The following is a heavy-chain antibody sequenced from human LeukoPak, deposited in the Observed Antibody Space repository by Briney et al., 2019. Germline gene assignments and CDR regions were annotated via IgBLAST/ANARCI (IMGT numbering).Heavy chain of an antibody. D-gene: IGHD3-22*01. CDR3: AKDPDGYYDSSGYPDY. CDR1: EFSVGSNY. CDR2: ISGSGGST. V-gene: IGHV3-23*01. Sequence: GGSLRLSCAASEFSVGSNYMTWVRQAPGKGLEWVSAISGSGGSTYYADSVKGRFTISRDNSKNTLYLQMNSLRAEDTAVYYCAKDPDGYYDSSGYPDYWGQGTLVTVSS. J-gene: IGHJ4*02.